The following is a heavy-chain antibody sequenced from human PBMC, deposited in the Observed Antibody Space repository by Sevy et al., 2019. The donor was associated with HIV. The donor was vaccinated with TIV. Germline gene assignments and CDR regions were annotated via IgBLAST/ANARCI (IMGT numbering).Heavy chain of an antibody. CDR2: ISYDGRNTK. Sequence: GGSLRLSCVGSGFSFSDHRMHWVRQAPGKGLEWMAVISYDGRNTKYKADSVKGRFTISRDNSKNTLYLQMSSLRAEDTAVYYCARDKLPPVMVTMVRGALSYFFDYWGQGTLVTVSS. J-gene: IGHJ4*02. CDR1: GFSFSDHR. D-gene: IGHD3-10*01. V-gene: IGHV3-30*03. CDR3: ARDKLPPVMVTMVRGALSYFFDY.